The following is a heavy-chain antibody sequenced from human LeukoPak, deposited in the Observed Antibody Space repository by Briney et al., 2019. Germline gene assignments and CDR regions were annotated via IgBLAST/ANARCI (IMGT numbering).Heavy chain of an antibody. V-gene: IGHV3-23*01. J-gene: IGHJ6*03. Sequence: GGSLRLSCAASGFTFSNYVMNWVRQAPGKGLEWVSAISGSGGSTFYADSAKGRFTISRDNSKNTLYLQMNSLRAEDTAVYYCAKLGSTVTTRSYYMDVWGKGTTVIVSS. CDR2: ISGSGGST. CDR1: GFTFSNYV. D-gene: IGHD4-17*01. CDR3: AKLGSTVTTRSYYMDV.